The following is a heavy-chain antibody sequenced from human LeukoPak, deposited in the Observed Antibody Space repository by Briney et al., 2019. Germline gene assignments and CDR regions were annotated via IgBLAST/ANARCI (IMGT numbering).Heavy chain of an antibody. CDR1: GGTFSSYA. D-gene: IGHD3-22*01. CDR2: IIPIFGTA. Sequence: APVKVSCKAAGGTFSSYAISWVRQAPGQGLEWMGGIIPIFGTANYAQKFQGRVTITTDESTSTAYMELSSLRSEDTAVYYCASRTMNYYDSSGYSDYWGQGTLVTVSS. V-gene: IGHV1-69*05. CDR3: ASRTMNYYDSSGYSDY. J-gene: IGHJ4*02.